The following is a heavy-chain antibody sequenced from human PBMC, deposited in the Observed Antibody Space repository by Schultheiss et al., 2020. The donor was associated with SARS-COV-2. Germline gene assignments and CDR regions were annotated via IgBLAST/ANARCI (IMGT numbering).Heavy chain of an antibody. CDR2: IYYSGST. CDR1: GGSVSSGSYY. CDR3: ASHANSIVSGYNWYFDL. V-gene: IGHV4-61*01. J-gene: IGHJ2*01. D-gene: IGHD2-21*01. Sequence: SETLSLTCTVSGGSVSSGSYYWSWIRQPPGKGLEWIGYIYYSGSTNYNPSLKSRVTISVDTSKNQFSLKLSSVTAADTAVYYCASHANSIVSGYNWYFDLWGRGTLVTVSS.